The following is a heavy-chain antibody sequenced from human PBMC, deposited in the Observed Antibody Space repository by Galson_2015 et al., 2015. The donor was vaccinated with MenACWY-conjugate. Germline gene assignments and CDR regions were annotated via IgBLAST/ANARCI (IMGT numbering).Heavy chain of an antibody. Sequence: SVKVSCKVSGYTLTELSMHWVRQAPGKGLEWMGGFDPEDGETIYAQKFQGRVTMTEDTSTDTAYMELSSLRSEDTAVYYCATDLIRPYSSPSYIVAFDIWGQGTMVTVSS. J-gene: IGHJ3*02. CDR2: FDPEDGET. V-gene: IGHV1-24*01. D-gene: IGHD6-6*01. CDR3: ATDLIRPYSSPSYIVAFDI. CDR1: GYTLTELS.